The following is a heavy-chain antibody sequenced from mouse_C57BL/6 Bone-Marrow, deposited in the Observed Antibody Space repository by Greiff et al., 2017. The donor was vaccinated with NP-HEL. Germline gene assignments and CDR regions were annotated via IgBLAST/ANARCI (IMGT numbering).Heavy chain of an antibody. J-gene: IGHJ1*03. D-gene: IGHD2-1*01. V-gene: IGHV1-64*01. Sequence: VQLQQPGAELVKPGASVKLSCKASGYTFTSYWMHWVKQRPGQGLEWIGMIHPNSGSTNYNEKFKSKATLTVDKSSSTAYMQLSSLTSEDAAGDYGARAGGKYVGWYFDVWGTGTTVTVSS. CDR2: IHPNSGST. CDR3: ARAGGKYVGWYFDV. CDR1: GYTFTSYW.